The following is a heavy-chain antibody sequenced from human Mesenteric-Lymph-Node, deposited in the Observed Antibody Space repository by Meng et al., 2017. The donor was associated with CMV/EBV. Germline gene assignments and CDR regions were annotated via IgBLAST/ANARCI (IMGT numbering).Heavy chain of an antibody. Sequence: ASVKVSCKASGFTFTGYYLNWVRQAPGQGLEWMGWINPNSGGTNYAQKFQGRVTMTRDTSISTAYMELSRLRSDDTAVYYCARDLGYYYDSSGPFDPWGQGTLVTVSS. V-gene: IGHV1-2*02. CDR1: GFTFTGYY. CDR3: ARDLGYYYDSSGPFDP. J-gene: IGHJ5*02. D-gene: IGHD3-22*01. CDR2: INPNSGGT.